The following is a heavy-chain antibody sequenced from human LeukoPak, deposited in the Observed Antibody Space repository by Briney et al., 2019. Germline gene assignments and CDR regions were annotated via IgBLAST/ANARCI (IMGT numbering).Heavy chain of an antibody. J-gene: IGHJ4*02. CDR3: AYRIRRITMVRGVQEGLDY. CDR2: IRYDGSNK. CDR1: GFTFSSYG. D-gene: IGHD3-10*01. Sequence: PGGSLRLSCAASGFTFSSYGMHWVRQAPGKGLEWVAFIRYDGSNKYYADSVKGRFTISRDNSKNTLYLQMNSLRAEDTAVYYCAYRIRRITMVRGVQEGLDYWGQGTLVTVSS. V-gene: IGHV3-30*02.